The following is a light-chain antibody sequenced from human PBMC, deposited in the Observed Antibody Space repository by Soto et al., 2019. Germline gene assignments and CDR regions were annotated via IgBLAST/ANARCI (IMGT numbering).Light chain of an antibody. CDR2: GNS. CDR1: SSNIGESYD. V-gene: IGLV1-40*01. J-gene: IGLJ3*02. Sequence: QSVLTQPPSVSGAPGQRVTISCTWTSSNIGESYDVHWYQHLPGKAPKLLIYGNSNRPSGVPDRFSGSKSGNSASLAITGLQAVVDADYYCQSYDSSLSALFGGGTKLTVL. CDR3: QSYDSSLSAL.